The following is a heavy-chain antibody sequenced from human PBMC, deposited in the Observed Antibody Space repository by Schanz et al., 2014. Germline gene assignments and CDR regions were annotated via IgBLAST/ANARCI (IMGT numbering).Heavy chain of an antibody. Sequence: EVQLVESGGGLVQPGRSLRLSCAASGFPFNEYGMLWVRQAPGKGLEWVSSISWNSGSIDYADSVKGRFTISRDNAKNSLYLQMNSLRAEDTAIYYCAKDLAAVGVFDYWGQGSLXTVSP. V-gene: IGHV3-9*01. CDR3: AKDLAAVGVFDY. J-gene: IGHJ4*02. CDR1: GFPFNEYG. CDR2: ISWNSGSI. D-gene: IGHD6-13*01.